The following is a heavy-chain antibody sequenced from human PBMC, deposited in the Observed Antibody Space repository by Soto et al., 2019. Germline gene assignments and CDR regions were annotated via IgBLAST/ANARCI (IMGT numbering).Heavy chain of an antibody. CDR2: IYYSGST. CDR1: GGSISSYY. V-gene: IGHV4-59*01. J-gene: IGHJ6*02. D-gene: IGHD6-6*01. CDR3: ARAIAARPGEYYYYYGMDV. Sequence: WATLSLTCTVSGGSISSYYWSWIRQTQGKGLEWIGYIYYSGSTNYNPSLKSRVTISVDTSKNQFSLKLSSVTAADTAVYYCARAIAARPGEYYYYYGMDVWGQGTTVTVSS.